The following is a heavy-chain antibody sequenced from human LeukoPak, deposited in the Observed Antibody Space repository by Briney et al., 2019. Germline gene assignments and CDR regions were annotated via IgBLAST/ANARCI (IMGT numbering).Heavy chain of an antibody. V-gene: IGHV1-45*02. CDR3: ASPMPLVGATGPYDAFDI. CDR2: ITPFNGNT. D-gene: IGHD1-26*01. J-gene: IGHJ3*02. Sequence: VASVKVSCKASGYTFTDYYMHWVRQAPGQALEWMGWITPFNGNTNYAQKFQDRVTITRDRSMSTAYMELSSLRSEDTAMYYCASPMPLVGATGPYDAFDIWGQGTMVTVSS. CDR1: GYTFTDYY.